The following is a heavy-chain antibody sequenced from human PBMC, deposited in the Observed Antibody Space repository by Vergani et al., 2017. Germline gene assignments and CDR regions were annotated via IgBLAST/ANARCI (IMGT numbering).Heavy chain of an antibody. CDR3: ARGGMSSSWYDYYYYGMGV. V-gene: IGHV3-30-3*01. J-gene: IGHJ6*02. D-gene: IGHD6-13*01. Sequence: QVQLVESGGGVVQPGRSLRLSCAASGFTFSSYAMHWVRQAPGKGLEWVAVISYDGSNKYYADSVKGRFTISRDNSKNTLYLQMNSLRAEDTAVYYCARGGMSSSWYDYYYYGMGVWGQGTTVTVSS. CDR2: ISYDGSNK. CDR1: GFTFSSYA.